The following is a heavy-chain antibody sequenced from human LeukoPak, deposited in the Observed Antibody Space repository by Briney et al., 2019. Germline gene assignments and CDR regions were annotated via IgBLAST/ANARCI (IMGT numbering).Heavy chain of an antibody. CDR3: ARDGYCSTASCYPNHFHS. CDR2: ITNGGTNN. Sequence: PGRSLRLSCVAAGRTFSSYAMHWVRQAPGKGLEWVAVITNGGTNNYYADSVKGRFTISRDNSKNTLYLQMNSLRAEDTAVYYCARDGYCSTASCYPNHFHSWGKGTLVTFSP. V-gene: IGHV3-30-3*01. CDR1: GRTFSSYA. D-gene: IGHD2-2*03. J-gene: IGHJ4*02.